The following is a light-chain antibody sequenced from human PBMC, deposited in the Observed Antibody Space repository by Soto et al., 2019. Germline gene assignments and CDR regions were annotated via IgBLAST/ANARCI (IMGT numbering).Light chain of an antibody. V-gene: IGKV3-15*01. CDR3: QQDNTWPRGT. Sequence: EIVMTQSPATLSVSPGERATLSCRASQSVSSNLAWYQQKPGQAPRLLIYGASTRATGIPARFSGSGSGTEFTLTIRSLQSEDFAVYYCQQDNTWPRGTFGQGTKVEIK. CDR2: GAS. CDR1: QSVSSN. J-gene: IGKJ1*01.